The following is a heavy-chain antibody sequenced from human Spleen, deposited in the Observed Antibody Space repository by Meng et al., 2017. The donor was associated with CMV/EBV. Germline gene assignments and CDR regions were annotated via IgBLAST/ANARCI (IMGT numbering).Heavy chain of an antibody. CDR1: GFSLGSYA. D-gene: IGHD3-10*01. CDR3: GRSLWFGELTLNFDY. Sequence: SGFSLGSYAMHWVRQAPGKGLEWLAVPSFDGTYKKYADSVKGRFTISRDNSKNTLYLQMNRLRAEDTAVYYCGRSLWFGELTLNFDYWGQGTLVTVSS. V-gene: IGHV3-30*04. CDR2: PSFDGTYK. J-gene: IGHJ4*02.